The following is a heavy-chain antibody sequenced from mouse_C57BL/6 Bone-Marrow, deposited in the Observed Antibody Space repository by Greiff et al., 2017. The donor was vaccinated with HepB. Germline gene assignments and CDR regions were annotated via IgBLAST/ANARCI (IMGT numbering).Heavy chain of an antibody. D-gene: IGHD2-3*01. Sequence: VHLVESGPGLVAPSQSLSITCTVSGFSLTSYGVDWVRQSPGKGLEWLGVIWGVGSTNYNSALKSRLSISKDNSKSQVFLKMNSLQTDDTAMYYCARASRWLLFAYWGQGTLVTVSA. J-gene: IGHJ3*01. V-gene: IGHV2-6*01. CDR1: GFSLTSYG. CDR3: ARASRWLLFAY. CDR2: IWGVGST.